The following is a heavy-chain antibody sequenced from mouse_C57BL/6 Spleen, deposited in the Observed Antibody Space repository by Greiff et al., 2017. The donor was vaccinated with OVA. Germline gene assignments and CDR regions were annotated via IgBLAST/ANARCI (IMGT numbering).Heavy chain of an antibody. CDR3: ARSNWWYFDV. Sequence: EVQLQESGPGLVKPSQSLSLTCSVTGYSFTSGYFWNWIRQFPGNKLEWMGYISYDGSTNYNPSLKNRISFTRDTSKNQFFLKLNSVTTEDTATYYGARSNWWYFDVWGTGTTVTVSS. J-gene: IGHJ1*03. CDR1: GYSFTSGYF. CDR2: ISYDGST. D-gene: IGHD4-1*02. V-gene: IGHV3-6*01.